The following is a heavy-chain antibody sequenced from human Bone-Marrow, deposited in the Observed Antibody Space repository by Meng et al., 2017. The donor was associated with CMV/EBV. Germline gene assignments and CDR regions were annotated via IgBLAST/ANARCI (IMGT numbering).Heavy chain of an antibody. CDR2: ISGSGGST. V-gene: IGHV3-23*01. J-gene: IGHJ6*04. CDR3: AKDRVTAGTNYYGMDV. CDR1: GFTFSSYA. Sequence: GGSLRLSCAASGFTFSSYAMSWVRQAPGKGLEWVSAISGSGGSTYYADSVKGRFTISRDKSKNTLYLQINGLRAEDTALYYCAKDRVTAGTNYYGMDVWGEGTTVTVSS. D-gene: IGHD6-13*01.